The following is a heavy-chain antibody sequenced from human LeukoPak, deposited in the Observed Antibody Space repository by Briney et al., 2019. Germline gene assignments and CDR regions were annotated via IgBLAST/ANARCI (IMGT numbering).Heavy chain of an antibody. CDR3: ARDYCTNGVCYGFC. CDR2: IYYSGST. D-gene: IGHD2-8*01. J-gene: IGHJ4*02. CDR1: GGSISSSSYY. Sequence: SETLSLTCTVSGGSISSSSYYWGWIRQPPGKGLEWIGSIYYSGSTYYNPSLKSRVTISVDTSKNQFSLKLSSVTAADTAVYYCARDYCTNGVCYGFCWGQGTLVTVSS. V-gene: IGHV4-39*07.